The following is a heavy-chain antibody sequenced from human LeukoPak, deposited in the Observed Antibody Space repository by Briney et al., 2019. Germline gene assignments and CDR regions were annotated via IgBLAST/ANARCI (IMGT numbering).Heavy chain of an antibody. CDR2: IRYDGSNI. CDR1: GFTFSTYG. CDR3: AKDKDPWRSTSISDFDY. V-gene: IGHV3-30*02. D-gene: IGHD3-3*01. Sequence: PGGSLRLSCAASGFTFSTYGMHWVRQAPGKGLEWVAFIRYDGSNIYYADSVKGRFTISRDNSKNTLYLQMNSLRVEDTAVYFCAKDKDPWRSTSISDFDYWGQGTLVTVSS. J-gene: IGHJ4*02.